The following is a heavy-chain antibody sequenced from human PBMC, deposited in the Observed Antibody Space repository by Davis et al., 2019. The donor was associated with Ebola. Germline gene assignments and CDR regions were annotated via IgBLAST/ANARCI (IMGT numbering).Heavy chain of an antibody. CDR1: GYTFTSYA. J-gene: IGHJ6*04. Sequence: ASVKVSCKASGYTFTSYAMHWVRQAPGQRLEWMGWINAGNGNTKYSQKFQGRVTITRDTSASTAYMELSSLRSEDTAVYYCASYLTAAGPNPSFDYYYGMDVWGKGTTVTVSS. V-gene: IGHV1-3*01. CDR2: INAGNGNT. D-gene: IGHD6-13*01. CDR3: ASYLTAAGPNPSFDYYYGMDV.